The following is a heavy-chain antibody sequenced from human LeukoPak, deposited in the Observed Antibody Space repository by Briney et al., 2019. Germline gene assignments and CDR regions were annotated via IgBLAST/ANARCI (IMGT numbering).Heavy chain of an antibody. V-gene: IGHV1-2*02. J-gene: IGHJ3*02. Sequence: GASVNVSCKASGYTFTGYYMHWVRQAPGQGLEWMGWINPNSGGTDYAQNFQGRVTMTRDTSITTAHMELSRLRSDDTAVYYCAASRKYQLLGEADDAFDIWGQGTMVTVSS. CDR2: INPNSGGT. CDR1: GYTFTGYY. CDR3: AASRKYQLLGEADDAFDI. D-gene: IGHD2-2*01.